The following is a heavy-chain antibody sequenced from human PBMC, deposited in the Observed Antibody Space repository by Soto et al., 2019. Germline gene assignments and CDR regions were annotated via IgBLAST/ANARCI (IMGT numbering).Heavy chain of an antibody. CDR1: GFTFRSYA. V-gene: IGHV3-23*01. D-gene: IGHD6-13*01. CDR2: ISGSGGST. Sequence: GGSLRLSCAASGFTFRSYAMSWVRQAPGKGLEWVSAISGSGGSTYYADSVKGRFTISRDNAKNTLYLQMNSLRAEDTAVYYCATDYCSSWYSDWFDTWGQGTLVTVSS. J-gene: IGHJ5*02. CDR3: ATDYCSSWYSDWFDT.